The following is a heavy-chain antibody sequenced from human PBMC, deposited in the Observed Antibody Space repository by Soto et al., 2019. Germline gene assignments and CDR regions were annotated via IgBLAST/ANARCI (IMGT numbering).Heavy chain of an antibody. CDR3: ARVPRSSTSERFDL. CDR1: GGSISSYY. CDR2: IYYSGST. V-gene: IGHV4-59*01. D-gene: IGHD6-6*01. J-gene: IGHJ5*02. Sequence: PSETLSLTCTVSGGSISSYYWSWIRQPPGKGLEWIGYIYYSGSTNYNPSLKSRVTISVDRSKNQFSLKLSSVTAADTAVYYCARVPRSSTSERFDLWGEGTLVTVSS.